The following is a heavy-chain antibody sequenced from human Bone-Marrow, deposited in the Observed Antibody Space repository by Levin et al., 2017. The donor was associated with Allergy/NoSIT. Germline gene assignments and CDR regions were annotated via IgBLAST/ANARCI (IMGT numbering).Heavy chain of an antibody. CDR3: ARTILVAGTSYYYYGMDV. CDR1: GYSIRSSYY. Sequence: SQTLSLTCAVSGYSIRSSYYWGWIRQPPGKGLEWIATIYHTGSTYYNPSLRSRVTISVDTSKNQFSLRLSSVGATDTAVYYCARTILVAGTSYYYYGMDVWGQGTTVTVSS. J-gene: IGHJ6*02. D-gene: IGHD6-19*01. CDR2: IYHTGST. V-gene: IGHV4-38-2*01.